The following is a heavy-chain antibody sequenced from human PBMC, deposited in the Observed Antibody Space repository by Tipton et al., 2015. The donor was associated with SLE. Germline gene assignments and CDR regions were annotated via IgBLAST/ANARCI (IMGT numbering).Heavy chain of an antibody. V-gene: IGHV3-23*01. Sequence: SLRLSCAASGFSFSNYVMTWVRQAPGKGLEWVSLISGSGGSTYYADSVKGRFTISRDNAKNSLYLQMNSLRAEDTAVYYCARRPSSSWYYYGMDVWGQGTTVTVSS. CDR1: GFSFSNYV. J-gene: IGHJ6*02. CDR2: ISGSGGST. D-gene: IGHD6-13*01. CDR3: ARRPSSSWYYYGMDV.